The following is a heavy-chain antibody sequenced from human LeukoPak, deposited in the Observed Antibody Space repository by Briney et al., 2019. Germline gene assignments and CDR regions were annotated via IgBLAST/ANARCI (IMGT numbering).Heavy chain of an antibody. CDR3: ARLDIVVVPAGGAFDI. Sequence: KPSETLSLTCTVSGGSISSSSYYWGWIRQPPGKGLEWIWSIYYSGSTYYNPSLKSRVTISVDTSKNQFSLKLSSVTAADTAVYYCARLDIVVVPAGGAFDIWGQGTMVTVSS. CDR2: IYYSGST. D-gene: IGHD2-2*01. CDR1: GGSISSSSYY. J-gene: IGHJ3*02. V-gene: IGHV4-39*01.